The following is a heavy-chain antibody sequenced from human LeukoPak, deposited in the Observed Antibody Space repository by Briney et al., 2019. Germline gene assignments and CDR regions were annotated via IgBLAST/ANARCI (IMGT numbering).Heavy chain of an antibody. J-gene: IGHJ4*02. V-gene: IGHV3-11*06. CDR1: RFTFSDHY. Sequence: KPGGSLRLSCAASRFTFSDHYMDWVRQAPGKGLEWVSSISPGSTYTHYTDSVKGRFTISRDNARNSLFLQMNSLRAEDTAIYYCARAYDITSSFDYWGQGTLVTVSS. CDR2: ISPGSTYT. CDR3: ARAYDITSSFDY. D-gene: IGHD3-22*01.